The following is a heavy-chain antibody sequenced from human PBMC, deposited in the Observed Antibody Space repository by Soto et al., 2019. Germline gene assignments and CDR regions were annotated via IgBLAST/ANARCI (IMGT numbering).Heavy chain of an antibody. CDR1: GYTFTSYY. CDR2: INPSGGST. J-gene: IGHJ4*02. V-gene: IGHV1-46*01. CDR3: ARDRGVLWFGEFLDY. D-gene: IGHD3-10*01. Sequence: QVQLVQSGAEVKKPGASVKVSCKASGYTFTSYYMHWVRQAPGQGLEWMGIINPSGGSTSYAQKFQGRVTMTRDTSTSTVYMELSSLRSEDTVVYYCARDRGVLWFGEFLDYWGQGTLVTVSS.